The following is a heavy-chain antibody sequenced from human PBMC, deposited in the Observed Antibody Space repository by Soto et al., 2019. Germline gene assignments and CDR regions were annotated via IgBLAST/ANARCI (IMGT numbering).Heavy chain of an antibody. CDR3: AKDPSTGYADH. V-gene: IGHV3-23*01. CDR2: ISRDAANT. CDR1: AFIFSDYA. D-gene: IGHD3-9*01. Sequence: PGGSLRLSCAASAFIFSDYAMTWVRQAPGKGLEWVSTISRDAANTHYADSVKGRFTISRDNSKNTLYLQMSSLRGEDTALYYCAKDPSTGYADHGGQGTLVAGFS. J-gene: IGHJ4*02.